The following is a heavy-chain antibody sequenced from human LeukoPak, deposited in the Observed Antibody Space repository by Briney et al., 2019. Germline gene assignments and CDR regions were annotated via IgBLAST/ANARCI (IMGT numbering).Heavy chain of an antibody. CDR2: IYYSGST. D-gene: IGHD1-26*01. V-gene: IGHV4-39*01. J-gene: IGHJ4*02. CDR1: GGSIGSTNYY. Sequence: SETLSLTCTVSGGSIGSTNYYWGWIRQPPGKGLEWIANIYYSGSTYYNPSLKSRVTISVDTSKNQFSLRLSSVTAADTAVYYCARGKNSGSYYRRAGGERNFDYWGQGTLVTVSS. CDR3: ARGKNSGSYYRRAGGERNFDY.